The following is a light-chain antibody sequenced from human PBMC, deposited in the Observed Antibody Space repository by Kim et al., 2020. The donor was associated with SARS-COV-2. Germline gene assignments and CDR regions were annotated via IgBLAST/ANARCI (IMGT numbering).Light chain of an antibody. CDR2: DKN. CDR3: GSRDSDNHLGL. V-gene: IGLV3-19*01. CDR1: SLRFYY. J-gene: IGLJ2*01. Sequence: SSELTQDPAVSVALGQTVRITCQGDSLRFYYARWYQQKPGQAPMLIVYDKNNRPSGIPDRFSGSTSGSTASLTITGAQAEDEADYYCGSRDSDNHLGLFGGGTQLTVL.